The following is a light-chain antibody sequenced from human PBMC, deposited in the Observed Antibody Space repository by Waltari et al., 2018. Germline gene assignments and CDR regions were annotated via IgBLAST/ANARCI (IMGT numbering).Light chain of an antibody. Sequence: EIVLTQSPGTLSLSPGERATLSCRASQSVDSSYLAWYQQKPGQAPRLLIYGASSRATGIPDRFRGRGSGTYFTLTISRLEPEDFAVDYCQHFGASPPVTFGQGSRLDIK. CDR2: GAS. J-gene: IGKJ5*01. CDR1: QSVDSSY. V-gene: IGKV3-20*01. CDR3: QHFGASPPVT.